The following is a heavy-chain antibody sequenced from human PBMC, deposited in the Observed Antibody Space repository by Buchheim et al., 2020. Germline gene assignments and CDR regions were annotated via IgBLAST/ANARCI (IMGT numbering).Heavy chain of an antibody. D-gene: IGHD3-3*01. Sequence: EVQLVESGGGLVQPGGSLRLSCAASGFTFSSYSMNWVRQAPGKGLEWVSYISSSSSTIYYADPVKGRLTISRDNAKHSLYLQMNSLRAEDTAVYYCARGSDDFWSGYLMTYYYYGMDVWGQGTT. V-gene: IGHV3-48*04. CDR1: GFTFSSYS. CDR2: ISSSSSTI. CDR3: ARGSDDFWSGYLMTYYYYGMDV. J-gene: IGHJ6*02.